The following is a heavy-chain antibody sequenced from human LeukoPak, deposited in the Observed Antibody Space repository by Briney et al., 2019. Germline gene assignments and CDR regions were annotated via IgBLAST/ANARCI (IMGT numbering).Heavy chain of an antibody. CDR1: GFTFSTYG. CDR3: ARDRSLYSYGYFNYYYYMDV. V-gene: IGHV3-30*03. D-gene: IGHD5-18*01. CDR2: ISFDGSTK. J-gene: IGHJ6*03. Sequence: GGSLRLSCAASGFTFSTYGMHWVRQAPGKGLEWVAVISFDGSTKYYADSVKGRFTISRDNSKNTVYVQMNSLRVEDTAVYYCARDRSLYSYGYFNYYYYMDVWGKGTTVTVSS.